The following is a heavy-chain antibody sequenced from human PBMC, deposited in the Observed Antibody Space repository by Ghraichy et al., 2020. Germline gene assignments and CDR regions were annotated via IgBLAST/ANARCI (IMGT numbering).Heavy chain of an antibody. D-gene: IGHD3-3*01. CDR2: IVVSTSST. CDR1: GFTFTNSA. Sequence: SVKVSCWASGFTFTNSAVQWVRQVGGQRLEWIGWIVVSTSSTHIAQKFQERVTFNGDLSTNTAYMEVTGLRSDDTAMYYCAAGDYDGRYSYYKMDVWGQGTTVTVSS. J-gene: IGHJ6*03. CDR3: AAGDYDGRYSYYKMDV. V-gene: IGHV1-58*01.